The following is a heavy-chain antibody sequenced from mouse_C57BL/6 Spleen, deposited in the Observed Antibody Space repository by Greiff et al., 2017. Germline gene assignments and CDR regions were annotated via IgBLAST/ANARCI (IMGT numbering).Heavy chain of an antibody. CDR1: GYTFTSYG. J-gene: IGHJ2*01. Sequence: QVHVKQSGAELARPGASVKLSCKASGYTFTSYGISWVKQRTGQGLEWIGEIYPRSGNTYYNEKFKGKATLTADKSSSTAYMELRSLTSEDSAVYFCARSRMDITTVGYYFDYWGQGTTLTVSS. CDR2: IYPRSGNT. CDR3: ARSRMDITTVGYYFDY. D-gene: IGHD1-1*01. V-gene: IGHV1-81*01.